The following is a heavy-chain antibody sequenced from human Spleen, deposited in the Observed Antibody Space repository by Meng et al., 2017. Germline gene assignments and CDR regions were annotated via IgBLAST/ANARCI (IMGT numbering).Heavy chain of an antibody. CDR2: IKQDGSEK. CDR1: GFTFSSYA. CDR3: ARDAQPGVAVAGFDY. J-gene: IGHJ4*02. V-gene: IGHV3-7*01. Sequence: GESLKISCAASGFTFSSYAMSWVRQAPGKGLEWVANIKQDGSEKYYVDSVKGRFTISRDNAKNSLYLQMNSLRAEDTAVYYCARDAQPGVAVAGFDYWGQGTLVTVSS. D-gene: IGHD6-19*01.